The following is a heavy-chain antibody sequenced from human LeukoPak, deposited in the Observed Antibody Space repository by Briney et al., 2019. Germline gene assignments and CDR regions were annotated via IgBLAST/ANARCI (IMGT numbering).Heavy chain of an antibody. CDR2: ISGGGGST. V-gene: IGHV3-23*01. Sequence: GGSLRLSCAGSEFTFSSYAMSWVRQAPGKGLEWVSAISGGGGSTYYADSVKGRFTISRDNSKNTLYLQMNSLRAEDTAVYYCAKVGDDYIWGSYPFDAFDIWGQGTMVTASS. D-gene: IGHD3-16*02. CDR3: AKVGDDYIWGSYPFDAFDI. CDR1: EFTFSSYA. J-gene: IGHJ3*02.